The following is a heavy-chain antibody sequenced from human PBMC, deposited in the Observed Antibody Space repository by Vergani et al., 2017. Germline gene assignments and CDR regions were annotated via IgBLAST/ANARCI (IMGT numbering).Heavy chain of an antibody. CDR3: ARDAVEMATRNAFDI. Sequence: QVQLVQSGAEVKKPGSSVKVSCKASGGTFSSYAISWVRQALGQGLEWMGGIIPIFGIANYAQKFQGRVTITADKSTSTAYMELSSLRSEDTAVYYCARDAVEMATRNAFDIWGQGTMVTVSS. CDR2: IIPIFGIA. CDR1: GGTFSSYA. J-gene: IGHJ3*02. D-gene: IGHD5-24*01. V-gene: IGHV1-69*17.